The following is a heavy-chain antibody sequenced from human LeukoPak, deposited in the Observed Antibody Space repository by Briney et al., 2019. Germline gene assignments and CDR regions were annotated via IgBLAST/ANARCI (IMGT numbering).Heavy chain of an antibody. V-gene: IGHV3-48*03. Sequence: GGSLRLSCAASGFTFSSYEMNWVRQAPGEGLEWVSYISSSGSSVYYADSVKGRFTISRDNAKNSLYLQMNSLRAEDTAVYYCARDNSWYSSGWYFDYGGQGTLSPSPQ. CDR3: ARDNSWYSSGWYFDY. CDR1: GFTFSSYE. CDR2: ISSSGSSV. J-gene: IGHJ4*02. D-gene: IGHD6-19*01.